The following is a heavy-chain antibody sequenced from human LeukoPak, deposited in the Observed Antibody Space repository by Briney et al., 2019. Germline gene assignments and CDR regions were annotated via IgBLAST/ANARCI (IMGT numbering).Heavy chain of an antibody. J-gene: IGHJ6*01. CDR3: ARHSRYYDILTGSMDV. D-gene: IGHD3-9*01. Sequence: SETLSLTCTLSGDSISSYYGTWIRQPPGKGLEWIGYIHYNGDTYYNPSVMRRLTISRDTSKSQFSLKLSSVTAADTAVYFCARHSRYYDILTGSMDVWGKGTTVSVSS. CDR1: GDSISSYY. CDR2: IHYNGDT. V-gene: IGHV4-59*08.